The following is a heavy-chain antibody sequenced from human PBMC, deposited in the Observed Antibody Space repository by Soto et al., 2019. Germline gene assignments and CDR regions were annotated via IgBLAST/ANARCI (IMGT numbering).Heavy chain of an antibody. CDR1: GFIFSSYA. V-gene: IGHV3-23*01. D-gene: IGHD1-7*01. J-gene: IGHJ4*02. Sequence: PGGSLRLSCAASGFIFSSYAMSWARQAPGKGLEWVSAITGSGGNTFYADSVKGRFTISRDNSKNTLYLQMNSLKTEDTAVYYCAKAGTTYYWGQGTQVTVSS. CDR2: ITGSGGNT. CDR3: AKAGTTYY.